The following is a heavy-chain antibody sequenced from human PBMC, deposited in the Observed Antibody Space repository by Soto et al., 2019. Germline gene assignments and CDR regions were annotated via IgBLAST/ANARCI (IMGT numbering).Heavy chain of an antibody. V-gene: IGHV3-23*01. CDR3: TTYTRAEHVVET. J-gene: IGHJ5*02. CDR2: INGAGYYT. D-gene: IGHD2-15*01. Sequence: PAGSLRLSCAASGGTFGNYAMGWVRQAPGKGLEWVSYINGAGYYTVYIDPVRGRTTISRDNSNSILYLQMNRLTADDTALYFCTTYTRAEHVVETWGQGTLVTVSS. CDR1: GGTFGNYA.